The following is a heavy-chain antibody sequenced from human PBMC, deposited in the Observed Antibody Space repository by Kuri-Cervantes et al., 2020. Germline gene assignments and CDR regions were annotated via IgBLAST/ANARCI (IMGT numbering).Heavy chain of an antibody. D-gene: IGHD7-27*01. CDR3: ASLVGNWGSYGY. V-gene: IGHV3-53*01. CDR2: IYSGGSK. Sequence: GGSLRLSCAASGFTVSSNYISWVRQAPGKGLEWVSVIYSGGSKYYADSVKGRFTISRDNSKNTLYLKMNSLRAEDTAVYYCASLVGNWGSYGYWGQGTLVTVSS. CDR1: GFTVSSNY. J-gene: IGHJ4*02.